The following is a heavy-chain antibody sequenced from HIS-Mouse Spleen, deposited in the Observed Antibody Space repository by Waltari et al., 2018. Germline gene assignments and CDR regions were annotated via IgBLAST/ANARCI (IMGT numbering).Heavy chain of an antibody. Sequence: QLQLQESGPGLVKPSETLSLTCTVSGGSISSSSYYWGWIRQPPGKGLEGIGSIYYSGTTYYNPSLKSRVTISVDTSKNQFSLKLSSVTAADTDVYYCAREIPYSSSWYDWYFDLWGRGTLVTVSS. CDR3: AREIPYSSSWYDWYFDL. J-gene: IGHJ2*01. D-gene: IGHD6-13*01. CDR1: GGSISSSSYY. CDR2: IYYSGTT. V-gene: IGHV4-39*07.